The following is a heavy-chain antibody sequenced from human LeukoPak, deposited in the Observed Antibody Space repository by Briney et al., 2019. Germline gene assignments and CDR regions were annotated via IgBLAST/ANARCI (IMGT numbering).Heavy chain of an antibody. D-gene: IGHD6-13*01. CDR1: GFTFSGHA. CDR2: ISGSGGSI. J-gene: IGHJ4*02. Sequence: GGSLRLSCAASGFTFSGHAMNWVRQAPGKGLEWVSAISGSGGSIYYADSVKGRFTISRDNSKNTLYLQMNSLRAEDTAVYYCATERGAADDSLDYWGQGSLGTV. CDR3: ATERGAADDSLDY. V-gene: IGHV3-23*01.